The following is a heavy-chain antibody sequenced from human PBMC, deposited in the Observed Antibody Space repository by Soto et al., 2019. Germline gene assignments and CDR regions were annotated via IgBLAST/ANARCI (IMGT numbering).Heavy chain of an antibody. Sequence: SETLSLTCAVYGGSFSCYYWSWIRQPPGKGLEWIGEINHSGSTNYNPSLKSRVTISVDTSKNQFSLKLSSVTAADTAVYYCARGRLAAAGQHYGMDVWGQGTTVTVSS. D-gene: IGHD6-13*01. V-gene: IGHV4-34*01. J-gene: IGHJ6*02. CDR2: INHSGST. CDR3: ARGRLAAAGQHYGMDV. CDR1: GGSFSCYY.